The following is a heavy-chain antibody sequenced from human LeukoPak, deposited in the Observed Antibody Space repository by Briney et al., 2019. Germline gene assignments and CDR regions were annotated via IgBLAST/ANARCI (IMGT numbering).Heavy chain of an antibody. J-gene: IGHJ6*02. CDR1: GGSISSGGYY. V-gene: IGHV4-31*03. Sequence: SETLSLTCTVSGGSISSGGYYWSWIRQHPGKGLEWIGYIYYSGSTYYNPSLKSRVTISVDTPKNQFSLKPSSVTAADTAVYLFGGELGVGYYDFWSGYYTSYGMDVWGQGTTVTVSS. D-gene: IGHD3-3*01. CDR2: IYYSGST. CDR3: GGELGVGYYDFWSGYYTSYGMDV.